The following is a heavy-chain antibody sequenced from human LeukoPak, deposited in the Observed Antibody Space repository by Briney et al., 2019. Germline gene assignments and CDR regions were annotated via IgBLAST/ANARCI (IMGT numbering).Heavy chain of an antibody. CDR3: ARPTWTNYMDV. J-gene: IGHJ6*03. CDR1: GFIFSDYY. Sequence: GGSLRLSCAASGFIFSDYYMSWIRQPPGKGLEWISYISNTGSAIYYADSVKGRFTISRDNAKNSVSLQMNSLRAEDTAVYFCARPTWTNYMDVWGKGTAVTISS. CDR2: ISNTGSAI. D-gene: IGHD3/OR15-3a*01. V-gene: IGHV3-11*04.